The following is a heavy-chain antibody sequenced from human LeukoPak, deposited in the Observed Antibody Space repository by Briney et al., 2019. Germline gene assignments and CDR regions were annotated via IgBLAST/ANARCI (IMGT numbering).Heavy chain of an antibody. CDR1: DGSISSYY. D-gene: IGHD5-18*01. J-gene: IGHJ6*03. Sequence: PSETLSLTCNISDGSISSYYWSWIRQPPGKGLEWIGYIYYSGTTNYNPSLKSRVTVSIDTSKNQFSLRLTSVTAADTAVYYCARARGYSYGSYMDVWAKGTTATVSS. V-gene: IGHV4-59*01. CDR3: ARARGYSYGSYMDV. CDR2: IYYSGTT.